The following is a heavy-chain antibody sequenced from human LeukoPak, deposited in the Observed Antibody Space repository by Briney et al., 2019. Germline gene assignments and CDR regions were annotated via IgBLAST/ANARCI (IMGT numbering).Heavy chain of an antibody. Sequence: ASVKVSCKASGYKFTNYYIHWVRQAPGQGLEWMGIMNPSGGSTNYAQKFQGRVTMTRDTSTSTVYMELSSLRSDDTAVYFCASEPYGDYVGPGDYWGQGTLVTVSS. CDR1: GYKFTNYY. D-gene: IGHD4-17*01. CDR3: ASEPYGDYVGPGDY. V-gene: IGHV1-46*01. J-gene: IGHJ4*02. CDR2: MNPSGGST.